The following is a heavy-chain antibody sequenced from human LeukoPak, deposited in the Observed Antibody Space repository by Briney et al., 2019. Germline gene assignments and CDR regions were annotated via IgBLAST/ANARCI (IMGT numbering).Heavy chain of an antibody. V-gene: IGHV3-48*03. J-gene: IGHJ4*02. CDR3: ARERPCRRAYSSGFDY. D-gene: IGHD5-18*01. Sequence: GGTLRLSCAASGVTFSSCKMNWVRQAPGKGLEWVSYSSSSGSSTNYEDSVKDRFTISRDNANNSLYLQKNSLRADDTAVYYCARERPCRRAYSSGFDYLGQGSLVSVCS. CDR1: GVTFSSCK. CDR2: SSSSGSST.